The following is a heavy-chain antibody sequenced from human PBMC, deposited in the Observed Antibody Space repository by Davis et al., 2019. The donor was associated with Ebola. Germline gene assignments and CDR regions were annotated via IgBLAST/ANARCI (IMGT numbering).Heavy chain of an antibody. CDR1: AGSISSYY. J-gene: IGHJ1*01. D-gene: IGHD3-22*01. V-gene: IGHV4-59*12. CDR2: IYYSGST. CDR3: ARGLPMIVDFQH. Sequence: MPSETLSLTCTVSAGSISSYYWSWIRQPPGKGLEWIGYIYYSGSTNYNPSLKSRVTISVDTSKNQFSLKLSSVTAADTAVYYCARGLPMIVDFQHWGQGTLVTASS.